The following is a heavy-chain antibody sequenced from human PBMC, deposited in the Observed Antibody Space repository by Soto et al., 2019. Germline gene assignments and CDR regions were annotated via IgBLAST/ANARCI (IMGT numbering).Heavy chain of an antibody. Sequence: QVQLVESGGGVVQPGRSLRLSCAASGFTFSSYAMHWVRQAPGKGLEWVAVISYDGSNKYYADSVKGRFTISRDNSKNTLYLQMNSLRAEDTAVYYCARAFGDFWSGYSLADYYYGMDVWGQGTTVTVSS. CDR3: ARAFGDFWSGYSLADYYYGMDV. J-gene: IGHJ6*02. D-gene: IGHD3-3*01. V-gene: IGHV3-30-3*01. CDR1: GFTFSSYA. CDR2: ISYDGSNK.